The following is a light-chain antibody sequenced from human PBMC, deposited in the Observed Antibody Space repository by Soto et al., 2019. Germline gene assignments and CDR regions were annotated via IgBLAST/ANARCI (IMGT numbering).Light chain of an antibody. CDR2: DAS. Sequence: DIQMTQSPSTLSASVGDRVTITCRASQSISSWLAWYQQKPGKAPELLIYDASSLESGVPSRFSGSGSGTEFTLTISSLQPDDFATYYCQQYNSYTFGQGTNLEIK. CDR3: QQYNSYT. V-gene: IGKV1-5*01. CDR1: QSISSW. J-gene: IGKJ2*01.